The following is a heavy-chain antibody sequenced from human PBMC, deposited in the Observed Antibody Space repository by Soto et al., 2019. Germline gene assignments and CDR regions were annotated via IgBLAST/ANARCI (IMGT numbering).Heavy chain of an antibody. J-gene: IGHJ5*02. CDR3: ASKRQRWFDP. CDR2: IYYSGST. V-gene: IGHV4-39*01. CDR1: GGSISSSSYY. Sequence: SETLSLTCAVYGGSISSSSYYWGWIRQPPGKGLEWIGSIYYSGSTYYNPSLKSRVTISVDTSKNQFSLKLSSVTAADTAVYYCASKRQRWFDPWGQGTLVTVSS.